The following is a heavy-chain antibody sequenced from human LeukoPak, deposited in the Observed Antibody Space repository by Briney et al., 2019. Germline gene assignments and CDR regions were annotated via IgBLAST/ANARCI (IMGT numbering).Heavy chain of an antibody. V-gene: IGHV4-39*07. D-gene: IGHD3-10*01. CDR3: GRAPSGVQGSVRGYFDY. Sequence: PSETLSLTCTVSGGSISSSSYYWGWIRQPPGKGLEWIGSIYYSGSTYYNPSLKSRVTISVATSKNQLSLKLSYVTAADTAVYYCGRAPSGVQGSVRGYFDYWGQGTLVTVSS. CDR2: IYYSGST. CDR1: GGSISSSSYY. J-gene: IGHJ4*02.